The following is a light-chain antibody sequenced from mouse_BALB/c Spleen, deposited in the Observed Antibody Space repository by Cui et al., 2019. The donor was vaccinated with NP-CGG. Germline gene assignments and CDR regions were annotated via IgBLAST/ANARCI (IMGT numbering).Light chain of an antibody. Sequence: QAVVHAESALTTSPGETVTLTCRSSTGAVTTSNDANWVQEKPDHLFTGLIGGTNNRAPGVPARFSGSLIGDKAALTITGAQTEDEAIYFCALWYSNHWVFGGGTKLTVL. J-gene: IGLJ1*01. CDR2: GTN. CDR3: ALWYSNHWV. CDR1: TGAVTTSND. V-gene: IGLV1*01.